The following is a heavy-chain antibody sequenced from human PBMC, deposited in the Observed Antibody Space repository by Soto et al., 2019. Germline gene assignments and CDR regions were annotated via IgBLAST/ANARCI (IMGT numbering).Heavy chain of an antibody. Sequence: ASVKVSCKASGYTFTSYGISWVRQAPGQGLEWMGWISAYNGNTNYAQKLLGRVTMTTDTSTNTAYMELRSPRSDDTAVYYCAAGHIVVVTANYYYGMDVWGQGTTVTVSS. V-gene: IGHV1-18*01. CDR2: ISAYNGNT. CDR3: AAGHIVVVTANYYYGMDV. J-gene: IGHJ6*02. D-gene: IGHD2-21*02. CDR1: GYTFTSYG.